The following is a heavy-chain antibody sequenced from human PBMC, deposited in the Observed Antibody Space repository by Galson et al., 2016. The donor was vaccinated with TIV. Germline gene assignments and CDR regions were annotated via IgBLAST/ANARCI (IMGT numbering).Heavy chain of an antibody. J-gene: IGHJ4*02. CDR2: VSYDGTKK. D-gene: IGHD4-17*01. Sequence: SLRLSCAGSGFTFSAYFMHWVRQAPGKGLEWLAVVSYDGTKKNYAGSVKGRFSISRDNSKKTISLQMNSLRPEDTALYFCARGDYGDYEVGSMDYWGQGSLVTVSS. V-gene: IGHV3-30*04. CDR3: ARGDYGDYEVGSMDY. CDR1: GFTFSAYF.